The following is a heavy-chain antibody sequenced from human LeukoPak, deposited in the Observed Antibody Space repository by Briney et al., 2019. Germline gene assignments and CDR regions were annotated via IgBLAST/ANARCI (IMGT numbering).Heavy chain of an antibody. CDR3: ARDQEQQLVPPHYYYYMDV. CDR2: ISSNGGST. Sequence: HPGGSLRPSCAASGFTFSTYAMHWVRQAPGKGLEYVSAISSNGGSTYYANSVKGRFTISRDKSKNTLYLQMGSLRAEDMAVYYCARDQEQQLVPPHYYYYMDVWGKGTTVTVSS. V-gene: IGHV3-64*01. CDR1: GFTFSTYA. D-gene: IGHD6-13*01. J-gene: IGHJ6*03.